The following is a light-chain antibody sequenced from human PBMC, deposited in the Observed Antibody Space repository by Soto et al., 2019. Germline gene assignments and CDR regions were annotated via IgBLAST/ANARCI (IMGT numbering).Light chain of an antibody. CDR1: QSISSY. V-gene: IGKV1-39*01. CDR3: QQSYSTPLT. Sequence: DIQMTQSPSSLSASVGDRVTITCRANQSISSYLNWYQQKPGKAPQLLIYAASSLQSGVPSRFSGSGSGTNFTLTISSLQPEDFSTYYCQQSYSTPLTFGGGTKVEIK. J-gene: IGKJ4*01. CDR2: AAS.